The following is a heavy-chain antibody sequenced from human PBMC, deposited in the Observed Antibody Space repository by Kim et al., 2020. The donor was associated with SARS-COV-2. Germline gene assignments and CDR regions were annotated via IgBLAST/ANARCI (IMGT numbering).Heavy chain of an antibody. V-gene: IGHV4-39*01. Sequence: SETLSLTCTVSGGSISSSSYYWGWIRQPPGKGLEWIGSIYYSGSTYYNPSLKSRVTISVDTSKTQFSLKLSSVTAADMAVYYCARRIFRDYVWGTGGAFGICGQRTMCTVSS. D-gene: IGHD3-16*01. CDR1: GGSISSSSYY. CDR3: ARRIFRDYVWGTGGAFGI. CDR2: IYYSGST. J-gene: IGHJ3*02.